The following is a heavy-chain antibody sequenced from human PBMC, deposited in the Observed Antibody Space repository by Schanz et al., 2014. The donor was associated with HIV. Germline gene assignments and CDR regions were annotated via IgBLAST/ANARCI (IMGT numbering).Heavy chain of an antibody. CDR1: GFTFSIYG. CDR3: AKDQSARWALPFYYGMDV. V-gene: IGHV3-30*18. J-gene: IGHJ6*02. CDR2: IPYDGNND. D-gene: IGHD1-26*01. Sequence: QVQLVESGGGVVQPGRSLRLSCAASGFTFSIYGIHWVRQAPGKGLEWVALIPYDGNNDFYADSVKGRFTISRDNSKNTLYLQMNNLRAEDTAIYFCAKDQSARWALPFYYGMDVWGLGTTVTVSS.